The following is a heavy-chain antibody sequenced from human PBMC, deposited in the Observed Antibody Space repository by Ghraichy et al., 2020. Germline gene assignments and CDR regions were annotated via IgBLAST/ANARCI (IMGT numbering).Heavy chain of an antibody. D-gene: IGHD2-21*01. CDR1: GFIFSGYN. V-gene: IGHV3-48*02. Sequence: GSLRLSCVGSGFIFSGYNLNWVRQSPGKGLEWIAYISTSSRSIFYADSVKGRFTVSRDNARNSLSLQMSSLRNEDTDVYYCARASRVVRFYYYDGMDVWGQGTTVTVSS. CDR3: ARASRVVRFYYYDGMDV. J-gene: IGHJ6*02. CDR2: ISTSSRSI.